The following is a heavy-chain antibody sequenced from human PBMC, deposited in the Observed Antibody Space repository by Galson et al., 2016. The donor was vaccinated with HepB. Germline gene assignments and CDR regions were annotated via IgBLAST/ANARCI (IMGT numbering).Heavy chain of an antibody. V-gene: IGHV3-64D*06. J-gene: IGHJ3*02. CDR2: ISSNGGST. Sequence: SLRLSCAASGFTFSSYAIHWVRQAPGKGLEYVSAISSNGGSTYYADSVKGRFTISRDNSKNTLYLQMSSLRAEDTAVYYCVKNEYSSGWYFGAFDIWGQGTMVTVSS. CDR1: GFTFSSYA. D-gene: IGHD6-19*01. CDR3: VKNEYSSGWYFGAFDI.